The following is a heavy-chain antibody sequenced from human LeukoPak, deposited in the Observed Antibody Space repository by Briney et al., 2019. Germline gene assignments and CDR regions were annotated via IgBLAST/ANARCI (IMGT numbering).Heavy chain of an antibody. J-gene: IGHJ4*02. Sequence: SETLSLTCAVSSGSISSSNWWSWVRQLPGKGLEWIGELYHGGSTNYNPSLESRVTISVDKSKSQFSLKLTSVTAADTAVYYCATSPNYYGSGSYYSLWGQGTLVTVSS. CDR2: LYHGGST. CDR3: ATSPNYYGSGSYYSL. CDR1: SGSISSSNW. V-gene: IGHV4-4*02. D-gene: IGHD3-10*01.